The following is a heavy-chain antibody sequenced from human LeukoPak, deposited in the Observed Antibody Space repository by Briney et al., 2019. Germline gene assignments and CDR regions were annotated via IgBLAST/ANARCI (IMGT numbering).Heavy chain of an antibody. J-gene: IGHJ4*02. CDR2: ISGSGGTT. CDR3: AKALSGRYDY. Sequence: GGSLRLSCAASGFTFSSYAMSWVRQAPGKGLEWVSSISGSGGTTYYADSVKGRFIISRDNSKNTLYLQMNSLRAEDTAIYYCAKALSGRYDYWGQGTLVTVSS. D-gene: IGHD1-26*01. CDR1: GFTFSSYA. V-gene: IGHV3-23*01.